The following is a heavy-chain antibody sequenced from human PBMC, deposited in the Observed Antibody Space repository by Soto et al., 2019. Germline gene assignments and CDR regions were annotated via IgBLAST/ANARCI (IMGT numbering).Heavy chain of an antibody. CDR1: GCSMNSYY. V-gene: IGHV4-59*13. CDR2: IYYTGST. Sequence: SETLSLTCTVSGCSMNSYYWSWIRQPPGKGLEWIGYIYYTGSTNYNDSLKRRLTISVDSSKNQFSLKLTSVTAADTAVYYCASSPRGSYFDYWGQGTLVTVSS. J-gene: IGHJ4*02. CDR3: ASSPRGSYFDY. D-gene: IGHD1-26*01.